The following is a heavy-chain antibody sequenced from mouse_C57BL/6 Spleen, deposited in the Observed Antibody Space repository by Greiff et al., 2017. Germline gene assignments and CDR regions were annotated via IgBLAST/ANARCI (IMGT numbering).Heavy chain of an antibody. CDR2: ISYDGSN. CDR1: GYSITSGYY. Sequence: EVQRVESGPGLVKPSQSLSLTCSVTGYSITSGYYWNWIRQFPGNKLEWMGYISYDGSNNYNPSLKNRISITRDTSKNQFFLKLNSVTTEDTATYYCARNWDRNYAMDYWGQGTSVTVSS. CDR3: ARNWDRNYAMDY. D-gene: IGHD4-1*01. V-gene: IGHV3-6*01. J-gene: IGHJ4*01.